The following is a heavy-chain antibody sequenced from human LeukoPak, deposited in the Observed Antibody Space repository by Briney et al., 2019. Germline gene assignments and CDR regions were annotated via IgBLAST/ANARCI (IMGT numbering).Heavy chain of an antibody. CDR3: ATDRDNSDWQRRFDS. J-gene: IGHJ4*02. CDR2: INQDASEI. V-gene: IGHV3-7*01. Sequence: PGGPLRLSCAASGFTFSTYWMSWYRQAPGKGLEWVGNINQDASEINYVDSVRGRFTISRDNAKNSLHLQMNSLRAEDTAVYYCATDRDNSDWQRRFDSWGQGTLVTVSS. D-gene: IGHD2-21*02. CDR1: GFTFSTYW.